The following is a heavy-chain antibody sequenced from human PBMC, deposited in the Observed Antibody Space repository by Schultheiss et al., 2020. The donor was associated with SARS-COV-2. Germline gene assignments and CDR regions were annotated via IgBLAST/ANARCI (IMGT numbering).Heavy chain of an antibody. CDR2: ICGSGGTT. CDR1: GFPVSGHE. CDR3: ANSASNFDY. V-gene: IGHV3-23*01. Sequence: GGSLRLSCAASGFPVSGHEMSWVRQAPGKGLDWVSGICGSGGTTYYADSAEGRFTISRDNSKNTLYLQMISLRVEDTATYYCANSASNFDYWGQGTLVTVSS. J-gene: IGHJ4*02. D-gene: IGHD2/OR15-2a*01.